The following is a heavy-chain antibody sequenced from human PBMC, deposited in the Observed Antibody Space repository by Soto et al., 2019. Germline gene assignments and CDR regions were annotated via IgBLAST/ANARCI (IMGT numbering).Heavy chain of an antibody. CDR1: GFTFDYYA. J-gene: IGHJ4*02. CDR2: ISWNSGNL. CDR3: AKGAATTVFAFNDY. Sequence: EVQLVESGGGLVQPGRSLRLSCAASGFTFDYYAMHWVRQGPGKGLERVSSISWNSGNLGYADSVKGRFTISRDNAKTSLYLQMNSLRGEDTALYYCAKGAATTVFAFNDYWGQGTLVTVSS. V-gene: IGHV3-9*01. D-gene: IGHD4-17*01.